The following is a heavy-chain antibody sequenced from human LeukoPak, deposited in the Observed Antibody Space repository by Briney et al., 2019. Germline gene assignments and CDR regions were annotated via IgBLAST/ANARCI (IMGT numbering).Heavy chain of an antibody. CDR3: ARVLAAAGNNWFDP. V-gene: IGHV4-39*07. D-gene: IGHD6-13*01. CDR1: GGSISSISYY. CDR2: IYYSGST. Sequence: PSETLSLTCTVSGGSISSISYYWGWIRQPPGKGLEWIGSIYYSGSTYYNPSLKSRVTISVDTSKNQFSLKLTSVTAADTAVYYCARVLAAAGNNWFDPWGQGTLVTVSS. J-gene: IGHJ5*02.